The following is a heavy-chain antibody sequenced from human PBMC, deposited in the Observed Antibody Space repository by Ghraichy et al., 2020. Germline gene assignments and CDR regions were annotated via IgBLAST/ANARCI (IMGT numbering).Heavy chain of an antibody. Sequence: ASVKVSCKASGYSFSKHDILWVRQAPGQGLEWMGWISTDNGNTKYAQEVQTRVTMTADTSTSTAYMELRSLTSDDTAVYYCARDLGTGDYRGDDAFDIWGQGTRVTVSS. CDR3: ARDLGTGDYRGDDAFDI. J-gene: IGHJ3*02. CDR1: GYSFSKHD. CDR2: ISTDNGNT. V-gene: IGHV1-18*04. D-gene: IGHD3/OR15-3a*01.